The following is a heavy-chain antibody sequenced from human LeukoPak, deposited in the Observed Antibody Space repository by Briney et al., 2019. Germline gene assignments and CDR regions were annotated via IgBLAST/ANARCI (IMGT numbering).Heavy chain of an antibody. D-gene: IGHD5-18*01. CDR2: TYYRSMWYN. CDR1: GDSVSSNSAA. Sequence: SQTLSLTCAISGDSVSSNSAAWNWIRQSPSRGLEWLGRTYYRSMWYNDYAVSVKSRITINPDTSKNLFFLHLNAVTPEDTALDYCARDGSYGGYNWFDPWGQGTLVTVSS. J-gene: IGHJ5*02. CDR3: ARDGSYGGYNWFDP. V-gene: IGHV6-1*01.